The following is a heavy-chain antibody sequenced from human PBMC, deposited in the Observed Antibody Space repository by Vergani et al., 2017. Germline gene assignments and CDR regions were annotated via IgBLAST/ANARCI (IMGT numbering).Heavy chain of an antibody. CDR1: GFTFSDHF. CDR3: VRVSIEGDYTLDY. CDR2: IRNKINRYTT. V-gene: IGHV3-72*01. D-gene: IGHD2-21*01. Sequence: EVQLVESGGGLVQPGGSLRLSCAASGFTFSDHFMDWVRLAPGKGLEWVGRIRNKINRYTTEYAASVKGRFTVSRDDSWGSLYLQMTSLKTEDTAVYYCVRVSIEGDYTLDYWGQGTLVTVSS. J-gene: IGHJ4*02.